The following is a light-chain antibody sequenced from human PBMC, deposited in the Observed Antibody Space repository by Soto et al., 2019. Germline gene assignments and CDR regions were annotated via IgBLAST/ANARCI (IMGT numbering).Light chain of an antibody. Sequence: DIVMTQSPLSLPVTPGEPASISCRSSQSLLHSNGYNYLDWYLQKPGQSPQLLIYLGSNRASGVPARFSGRGSGTDFTLKISRVEAEDVAVYYCMQALQTPRTFGQGTKVEIK. CDR2: LGS. CDR1: QSLLHSNGYNY. V-gene: IGKV2-28*01. CDR3: MQALQTPRT. J-gene: IGKJ1*01.